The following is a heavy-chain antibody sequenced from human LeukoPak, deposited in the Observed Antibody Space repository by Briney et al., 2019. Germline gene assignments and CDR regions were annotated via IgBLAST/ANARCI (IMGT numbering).Heavy chain of an antibody. CDR2: ISGSGGST. Sequence: GGSLRLSCAASGFSFSDYDMHWVRQAPGKGLEWVSAISGSGGSTYYADSVKGRFTISRDNSKNTLFLQMNSLRAEDTAVYYCAKGRSSWSAFDYWGQGTLVTVSS. V-gene: IGHV3-23*01. J-gene: IGHJ4*02. CDR1: GFSFSDYD. CDR3: AKGRSSWSAFDY. D-gene: IGHD6-13*01.